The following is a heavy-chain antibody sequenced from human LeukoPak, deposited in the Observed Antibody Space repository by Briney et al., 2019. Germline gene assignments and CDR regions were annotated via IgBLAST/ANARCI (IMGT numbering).Heavy chain of an antibody. V-gene: IGHV4-59*01. CDR1: GGSISSYY. Sequence: SETLSLTCTVSGGSISSYYWSWIRQPPGKGLEWIGYIYYSGSTNYNPSLKSRVTISVDTSKNQFSLKLSSVTAADTAVYYCARDLNYLIVGAQVGAFDIWGQGTMVTVSS. D-gene: IGHD1-26*01. CDR2: IYYSGST. CDR3: ARDLNYLIVGAQVGAFDI. J-gene: IGHJ3*02.